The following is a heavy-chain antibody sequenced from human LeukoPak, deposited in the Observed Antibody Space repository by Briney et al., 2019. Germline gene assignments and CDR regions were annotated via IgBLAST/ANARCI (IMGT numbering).Heavy chain of an antibody. CDR1: GGSLSGYY. CDR2: INHSGST. D-gene: IGHD6-13*01. CDR3: ARGQGVSSWYRY. J-gene: IGHJ4*02. Sequence: SETLSLTCAVYGGSLSGYYWSWIRQPPGKGLEWIGEINHSGSTNYNPSLKSRVTISVDTSKNQFSLKLSSVTAADTAVYYCARGQGVSSWYRYWGQGTLVTVSS. V-gene: IGHV4-34*01.